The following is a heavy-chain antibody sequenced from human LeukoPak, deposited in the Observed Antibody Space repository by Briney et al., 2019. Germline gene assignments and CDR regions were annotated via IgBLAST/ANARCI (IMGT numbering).Heavy chain of an antibody. V-gene: IGHV4-4*07. J-gene: IGHJ2*01. CDR3: ARDSSRYLDWYFDL. CDR1: GGSISSYY. D-gene: IGHD1-14*01. CDR2: IYTSGST. Sequence: SETLSLTCTVSGGSISSYYWSWIRQPAGKGLEWIGRIYTSGSTNYNPSLKSRVTMSVDTSKNQFSLKLSSVTAADTAVYYCARDSSRYLDWYFDLWGRGTLVTVSS.